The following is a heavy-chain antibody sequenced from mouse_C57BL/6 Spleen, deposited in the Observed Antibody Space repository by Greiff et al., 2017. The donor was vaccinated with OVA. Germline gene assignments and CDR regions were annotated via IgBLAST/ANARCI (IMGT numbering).Heavy chain of an antibody. CDR2: ISYDGSN. CDR1: GYSITSGYY. Sequence: EVKLQESGPGLVKPSQSLSLTCSVTGYSITSGYYWNWIRQFPGNKLEWMGYISYDGSNNYNPSLKNRISITRDTSKNQFFLKLNSVTTEDTATYYCASRGAYYWGQGTLVTVSA. D-gene: IGHD3-1*01. V-gene: IGHV3-6*01. CDR3: ASRGAYY. J-gene: IGHJ3*01.